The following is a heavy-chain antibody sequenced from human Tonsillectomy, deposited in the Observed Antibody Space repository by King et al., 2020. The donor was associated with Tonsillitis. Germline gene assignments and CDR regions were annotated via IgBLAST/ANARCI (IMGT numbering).Heavy chain of an antibody. D-gene: IGHD6-13*01. CDR3: ARDLGIAAAGTVGYYFDY. J-gene: IGHJ4*02. V-gene: IGHV1-2*02. Sequence: QLVQSGAEVKKPGASVKVSCKASGYTFIGYYIHCVRQAPGQGLEWMGWINPNSGGTNYAQKFQGRVTMTRDTSISTAYMELSRLRSDDTAVYYCARDLGIAAAGTVGYYFDYWGQGTLVTVSS. CDR1: GYTFIGYY. CDR2: INPNSGGT.